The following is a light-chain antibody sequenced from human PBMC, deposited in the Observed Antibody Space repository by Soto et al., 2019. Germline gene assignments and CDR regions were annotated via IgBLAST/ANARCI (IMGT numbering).Light chain of an antibody. CDR1: SGSVSTSYY. CDR3: VLYMGSGTWV. J-gene: IGLJ3*02. Sequence: QTVVTQEPSFSVSPGGTVTLTCGLTSGSVSTSYYPSWYQQTPGQAPRTLIYSTNTCSSGVPDRFSGSILGNKAALTITGAQADDESDYYCVLYMGSGTWVFGGGTKLTVL. V-gene: IGLV8-61*01. CDR2: STN.